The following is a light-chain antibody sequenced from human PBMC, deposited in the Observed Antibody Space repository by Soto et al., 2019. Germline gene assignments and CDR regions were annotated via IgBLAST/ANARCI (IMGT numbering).Light chain of an antibody. CDR1: GSDVGAYNY. J-gene: IGLJ1*01. CDR2: EVS. CDR3: TSYAGTYSFFYV. V-gene: IGLV2-8*01. Sequence: QSALTQPPSASGSPGQSVTISCTGTGSDVGAYNYVSWYQQLPGKAPKLIIYEVSKRPSGVPNRITGSKSGNTASLTVSGLQAEDEADYYCTSYAGTYSFFYVFGTGTKVTVL.